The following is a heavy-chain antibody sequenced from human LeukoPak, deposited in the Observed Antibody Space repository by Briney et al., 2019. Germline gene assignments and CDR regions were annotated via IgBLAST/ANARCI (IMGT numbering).Heavy chain of an antibody. V-gene: IGHV3-33*03. Sequence: GGSLSLSCATSGFTFSDYAMHWVRQAPGKGPEWLAVVYDDGSNTYYADSVKGRFTIYREMSNNTLYLQMNSLRAEDTALYFCTKDRDVSTYSSCYGIYDSWEQGTLVTVSS. D-gene: IGHD5-18*01. CDR3: TKDRDVSTYSSCYGIYDS. CDR2: VYDDGSNT. CDR1: GFTFSDYA. J-gene: IGHJ4*02.